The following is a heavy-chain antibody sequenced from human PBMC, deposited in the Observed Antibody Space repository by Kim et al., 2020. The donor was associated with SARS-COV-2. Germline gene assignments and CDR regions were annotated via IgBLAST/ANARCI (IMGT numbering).Heavy chain of an antibody. D-gene: IGHD1-26*01. Sequence: GGSLRLSCASSGFTFSKYSMSWVRQAPGKGLEWVSSITSGGTTYYADSVKGRFAISRDNSKNTLSLQVNSLRAEDTAIYYCAKDPPGGIVGATKDDYWGQGTLVTVSS. CDR1: GFTFSKYS. J-gene: IGHJ4*02. CDR2: ITSGGTT. V-gene: IGHV3-23*01. CDR3: AKDPPGGIVGATKDDY.